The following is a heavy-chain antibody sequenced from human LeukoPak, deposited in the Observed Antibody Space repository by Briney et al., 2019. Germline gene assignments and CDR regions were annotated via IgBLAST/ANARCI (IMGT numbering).Heavy chain of an antibody. CDR3: ARGPHERSGYPDD. CDR2: ISPYNGNT. Sequence: ASVKVSCKPYGYTFNTYGITWVRQAPGQGLEWMGWISPYNGNTNYAQKFQGRVTLTTDTSTSTAYMELRSLRSDDTAVYYCARGPHERSGYPDDWGQGALVTVSS. CDR1: GYTFNTYG. D-gene: IGHD3-22*01. J-gene: IGHJ4*02. V-gene: IGHV1-18*01.